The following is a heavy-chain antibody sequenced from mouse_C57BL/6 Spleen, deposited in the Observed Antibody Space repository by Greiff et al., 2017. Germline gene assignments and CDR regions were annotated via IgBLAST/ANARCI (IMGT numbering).Heavy chain of an antibody. D-gene: IGHD2-4*01. J-gene: IGHJ3*01. CDR2: INPSNGGT. V-gene: IGHV1-53*01. CDR3: ARGVGYCDYDGGTSWFAY. CDR1: GYTFTSYW. Sequence: QVQLQQPGTELVKPGASVKLSCKASGYTFTSYWMHWVKQRPGQGLEWIGNINPSNGGTNYNEKFKSKATLTVDKSSSTAYMQLSSLTSEDSAVDYCARGVGYCDYDGGTSWFAYWGQGTLVTVSA.